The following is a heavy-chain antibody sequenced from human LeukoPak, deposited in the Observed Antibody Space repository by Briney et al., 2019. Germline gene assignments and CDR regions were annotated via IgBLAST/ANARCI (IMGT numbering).Heavy chain of an antibody. Sequence: GGSLRLSCAASGFTFSSYAMSWVRQAPGKGLEWVSAISGSGGSTYYADSVKGRFTISRDNAKNSLYLQMNSLRAEDTAVYYCARGTHHYDSSGYDYFDYWGQGTLVTVSS. D-gene: IGHD3-22*01. CDR1: GFTFSSYA. CDR3: ARGTHHYDSSGYDYFDY. V-gene: IGHV3-23*01. CDR2: ISGSGGST. J-gene: IGHJ4*02.